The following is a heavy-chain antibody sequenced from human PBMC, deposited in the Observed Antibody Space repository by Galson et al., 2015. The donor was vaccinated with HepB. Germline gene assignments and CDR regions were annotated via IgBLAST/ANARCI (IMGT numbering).Heavy chain of an antibody. CDR3: ARGWDGTGSYYFDY. J-gene: IGHJ4*02. D-gene: IGHD3-10*01. CDR2: IIPFLVIT. Sequence: SVKVSCKASGGTFSSYAISWVRQAPGQGLEWMGGIIPFLVITNYAQKFQGRVTITADKSTSTSYMELSSLRIEDTAVYYCARGWDGTGSYYFDYWGQGTLVTVSS. CDR1: GGTFSSYA. V-gene: IGHV1-69*10.